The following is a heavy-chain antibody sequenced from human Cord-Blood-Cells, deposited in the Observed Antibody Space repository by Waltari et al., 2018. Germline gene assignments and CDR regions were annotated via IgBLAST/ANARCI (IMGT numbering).Heavy chain of an antibody. CDR2: INHSGST. CDR1: GGSFSGYY. V-gene: IGHV4-34*01. CDR3: ARGGITIFGVVIIYNWFDP. Sequence: QVQLQQWGAGLLKPSETLSLTCAVYGGSFSGYYWSWIRQPPGKGLEWIGEINHSGSTNYNPSRKSRVTISVDTSKNQFSLKLSSVTAADTAVYYCARGGITIFGVVIIYNWFDPWGQGTLVTVSS. J-gene: IGHJ5*02. D-gene: IGHD3-3*01.